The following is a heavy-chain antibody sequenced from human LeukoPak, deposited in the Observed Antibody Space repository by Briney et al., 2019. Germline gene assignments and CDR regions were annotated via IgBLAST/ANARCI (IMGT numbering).Heavy chain of an antibody. CDR2: IYYSGST. Sequence: SETLSLTCTVSGGSISSSSYYWGWIRQPPGKGLEWIGSIYYSGSTYYNPSLKSRVAISVDTSKNQFSLKLSSVTAADTAVYYCARDPAANNYAPSHFDYWGQGTLVTASS. CDR3: ARDPAANNYAPSHFDY. V-gene: IGHV4-39*07. CDR1: GGSISSSSYY. J-gene: IGHJ4*02. D-gene: IGHD4-11*01.